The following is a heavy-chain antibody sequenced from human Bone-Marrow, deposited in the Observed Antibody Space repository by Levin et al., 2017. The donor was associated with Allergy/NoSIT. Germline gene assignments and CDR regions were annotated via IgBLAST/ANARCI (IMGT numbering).Heavy chain of an antibody. V-gene: IGHV4-34*01. CDR3: AGGGGKRSSCSAGSCFDFAY. CDR1: GGSFTGYY. Sequence: SETLSLSCAVYGGSFTGYYWSWIRQSPEKGLEWMGGIWHGGQSIYNPSLETRVTMSVDPSKNQFSLRLTSVTAAATAIYYCAGGGGKRSSCSAGSCFDFAYWGQGTPVTVSP. CDR2: IWHGGQS. D-gene: IGHD6-19*01. J-gene: IGHJ4*02.